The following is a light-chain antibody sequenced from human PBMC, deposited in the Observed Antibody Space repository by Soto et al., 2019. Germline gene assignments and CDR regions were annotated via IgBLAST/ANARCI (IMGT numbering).Light chain of an antibody. CDR2: GAS. Sequence: EIGLTQSPGSLSLSPGERATLSCRASQSVSSSYLAWYQQKPGQAPRLLIYGASSRATGIPDRFSGSGSGPDFTLTISRLEPEDFAVYYCQQYRTFGQGTKVDIK. J-gene: IGKJ1*01. V-gene: IGKV3-20*01. CDR3: QQYRT. CDR1: QSVSSSY.